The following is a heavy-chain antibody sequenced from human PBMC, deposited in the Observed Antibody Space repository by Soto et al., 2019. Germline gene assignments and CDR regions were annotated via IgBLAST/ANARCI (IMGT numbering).Heavy chain of an antibody. V-gene: IGHV3-21*01. CDR3: ARDTRTGFCSGVSCYYYGMDV. CDR1: GFTFNNFA. Sequence: EKKLVESGGGLVKPGGSLRLSCEASGFTFNNFAMNWVRQAPGKGLEWVSSISSSETYIYYADSVRGRFTISRDNAKNSLYLQMNSLRAEDTAVYYCARDTRTGFCSGVSCYYYGMDVWGQGTTVTVSS. CDR2: ISSSETYI. D-gene: IGHD2-15*01. J-gene: IGHJ6*02.